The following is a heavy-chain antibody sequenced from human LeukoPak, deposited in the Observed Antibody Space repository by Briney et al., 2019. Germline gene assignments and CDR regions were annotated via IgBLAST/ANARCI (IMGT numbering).Heavy chain of an antibody. CDR1: GGSISSSSYY. CDR3: ARDIRDPFDI. Sequence: SETLSLTCTVSGGSISSSSYYWGWIRQPPGKGLEWIGSIYYSGSTYYNPSLKSRVTISVDTSKNQFSLKLSSVTAADTAVYYCARDIRDPFDIWGQGTMVTVSS. J-gene: IGHJ3*02. V-gene: IGHV4-39*02. CDR2: IYYSGST. D-gene: IGHD2-21*01.